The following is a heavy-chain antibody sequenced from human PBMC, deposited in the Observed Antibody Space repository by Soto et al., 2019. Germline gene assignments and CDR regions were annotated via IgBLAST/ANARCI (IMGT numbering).Heavy chain of an antibody. CDR1: GGSISSYY. J-gene: IGHJ6*02. V-gene: IGHV4-59*01. CDR3: AGGAVAADYYYYDMAV. D-gene: IGHD6-19*01. CDR2: IYYSGST. Sequence: SETLSLTCTVSGGSISSYYWSWIRQPPGKGLEWIGYIYYSGSTNYNPSLKSRVTISVDTSKNQFSLKLSSVTAADTAVYYCAGGAVAADYYYYDMAVWGQGTTVTVSS.